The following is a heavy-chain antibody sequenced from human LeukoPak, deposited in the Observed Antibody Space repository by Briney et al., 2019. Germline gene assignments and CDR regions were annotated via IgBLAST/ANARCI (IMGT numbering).Heavy chain of an antibody. V-gene: IGHV3-30-3*01. Sequence: GGSLRLSCAASGFTFSSYAMHWVRQAPGKGLEWVAVISYDGSNKYYADSVKGRFTISRDNSKNTLYLQMNSLRAEDTAVYYCARDGVEQHFDYWGQGTLVTVSS. CDR2: ISYDGSNK. CDR1: GFTFSSYA. CDR3: ARDGVEQHFDY. D-gene: IGHD6-13*01. J-gene: IGHJ4*02.